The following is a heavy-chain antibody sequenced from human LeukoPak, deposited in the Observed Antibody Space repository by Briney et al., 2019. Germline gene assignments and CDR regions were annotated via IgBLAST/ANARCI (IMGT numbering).Heavy chain of an antibody. CDR2: FDPEDGET. CDR1: GYTLTELS. J-gene: IGHJ4*02. CDR3: ATDHYGSGSYYNSPLFDY. V-gene: IGHV1-24*01. D-gene: IGHD3-10*01. Sequence: ASVKVSCKVSGYTLTELSMHWVRQAPGKGLEWMGGFDPEDGETIYAQKFQGRVTMTEDTFTDTAYMELSSLRSEDTAVYYCATDHYGSGSYYNSPLFDYWGQGTLVTVSS.